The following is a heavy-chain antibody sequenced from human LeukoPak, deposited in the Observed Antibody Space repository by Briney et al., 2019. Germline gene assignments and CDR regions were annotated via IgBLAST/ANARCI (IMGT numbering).Heavy chain of an antibody. V-gene: IGHV4-59*12. CDR2: IYYSGST. CDR1: GGSFSGYY. J-gene: IGHJ4*02. D-gene: IGHD5-18*01. CDR3: ARGLWRDDKYYFDY. Sequence: SETLSLTCAVYGGSFSGYYWSWIRQPPGKGLEWIGYIYYSGSTNYNPSLKSRVTISVDTSKNQFSLKLSSVTAADTAVYYCARGLWRDDKYYFDYWGQGTLVTVSS.